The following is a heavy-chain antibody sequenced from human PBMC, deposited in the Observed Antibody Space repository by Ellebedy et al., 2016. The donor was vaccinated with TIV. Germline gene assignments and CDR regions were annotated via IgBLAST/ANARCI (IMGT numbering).Heavy chain of an antibody. D-gene: IGHD6-13*01. V-gene: IGHV4-34*01. CDR1: GGSFSGYY. CDR2: INHSGST. Sequence: GSLRLSXAVYGGSFSGYYWSWIRQPPGKGLEWIGEINHSGSTNYNPSLKSRVTISVDTSKNQFSLKLSSVTAADTAVYYCARSKRAAGTLFGYWGQGTLVTVSS. CDR3: ARSKRAAGTLFGY. J-gene: IGHJ4*02.